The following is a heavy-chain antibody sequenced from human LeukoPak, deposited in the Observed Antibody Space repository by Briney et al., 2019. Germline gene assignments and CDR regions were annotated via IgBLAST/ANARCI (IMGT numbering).Heavy chain of an antibody. CDR1: GGSIISNYY. Sequence: PSETLSLTCSVSGGSIISNYYFGWIRQPPGKGLEWIGSIFFNGSTYYSSSLKSRVTISVDTSKNQSSLKLSSVTAADTAVYYCARVGCSSTSCHETRGNWFDPWGQGTLVTVSS. J-gene: IGHJ5*02. V-gene: IGHV4-39*07. CDR3: ARVGCSSTSCHETRGNWFDP. CDR2: IFFNGST. D-gene: IGHD2-2*01.